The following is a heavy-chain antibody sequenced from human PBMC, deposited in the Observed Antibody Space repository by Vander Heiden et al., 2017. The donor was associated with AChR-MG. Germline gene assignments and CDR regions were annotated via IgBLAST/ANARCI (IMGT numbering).Heavy chain of an antibody. J-gene: IGHJ6*04. CDR1: GFTFSSDE. Sequence: EVQLVESGGGLVPPGGSLRLSCAASGFTFSSDEMNWVRQAPGKGLEWVSYISSSGSTIYYADSVKGRFTISRDNAKNSLYLQMNSLRAEDTAVYYCARDRTGQQDQMDVWGKGTTVTVSS. CDR2: ISSSGSTI. CDR3: ARDRTGQQDQMDV. V-gene: IGHV3-48*03. D-gene: IGHD6-13*01.